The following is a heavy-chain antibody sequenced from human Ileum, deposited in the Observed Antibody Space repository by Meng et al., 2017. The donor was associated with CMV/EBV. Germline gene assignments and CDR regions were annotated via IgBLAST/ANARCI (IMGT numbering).Heavy chain of an antibody. CDR3: AREQRWLQFQIDY. Sequence: CAASGFTFSTSGLHWVRQAPGKGLEWVAVISYDRSNKFFADSVGGRFTISRDNSKNTLYLQMNSLRAEDTAVYYCAREQRWLQFQIDYWGQGTLVTVSS. J-gene: IGHJ4*02. CDR1: GFTFSTSG. D-gene: IGHD5-24*01. V-gene: IGHV3-30*03. CDR2: ISYDRSNK.